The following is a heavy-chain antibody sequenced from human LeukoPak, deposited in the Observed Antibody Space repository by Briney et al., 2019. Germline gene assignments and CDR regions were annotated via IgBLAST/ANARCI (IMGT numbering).Heavy chain of an antibody. J-gene: IGHJ4*02. V-gene: IGHV3-23*01. CDR1: GFTFSGYA. Sequence: GGSLRLTCAASGFTFSGYAMSWVRQAPGKGLEWVSAISGSGGSTYYADSVKGRFTISRDNSKNTLYLQMNSLRAEDTAVYYCARTRGCSSTSCYEDYWGQGTLVTVSS. CDR2: ISGSGGST. D-gene: IGHD2-2*01. CDR3: ARTRGCSSTSCYEDY.